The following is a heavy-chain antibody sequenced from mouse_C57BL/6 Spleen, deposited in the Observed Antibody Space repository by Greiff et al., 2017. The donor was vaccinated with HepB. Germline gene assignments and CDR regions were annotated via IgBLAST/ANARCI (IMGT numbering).Heavy chain of an antibody. D-gene: IGHD2-3*01. CDR1: GFTFSSYA. J-gene: IGHJ4*01. V-gene: IGHV5-9-1*02. Sequence: EVKLVESGEGLVKPGGSLKLSCAASGFTFSSYAMSWVRQTPEKRLEWVAYISSGGDYIYYADTVKGRFTISRDNARNTLYLQMSSLKSEDTAMYYCTRVGYSYYYAMDYWGQGTSVTVSS. CDR3: TRVGYSYYYAMDY. CDR2: ISSGGDYI.